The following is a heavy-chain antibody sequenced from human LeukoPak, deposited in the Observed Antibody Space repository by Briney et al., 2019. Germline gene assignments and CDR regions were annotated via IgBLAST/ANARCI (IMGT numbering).Heavy chain of an antibody. CDR1: GGFISSYY. CDR3: ARGAWQWLVHGPSDN. V-gene: IGHV4-59*01. J-gene: IGHJ3*02. D-gene: IGHD6-19*01. Sequence: AETLSLICTVSGGFISSYYGRWIRQPRGGGREWIGYIYYGGSTNYKASLKSRVTISVDTSKNQLSLKMSSVTAADTAVYYCARGAWQWLVHGPSDNWGQGTMVTVSS. CDR2: IYYGGST.